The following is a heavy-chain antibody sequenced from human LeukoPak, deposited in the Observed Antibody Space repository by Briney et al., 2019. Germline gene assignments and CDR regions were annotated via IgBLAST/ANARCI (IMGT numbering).Heavy chain of an antibody. D-gene: IGHD4/OR15-4a*01. V-gene: IGHV3-23*01. CDR1: GFSFSTFA. J-gene: IGHJ4*02. CDR3: AKDQGNDYGDQLHY. Sequence: PGGSLRLSCTASGFSFSTFAMTWVRQAPGKGLEWVPAIHGSGGKTYYADSVKGRFTISRDNSKNTVYLQMNRLRAEDTAIYHCAKDQGNDYGDQLHYWGQGTLVTVSS. CDR2: IHGSGGKT.